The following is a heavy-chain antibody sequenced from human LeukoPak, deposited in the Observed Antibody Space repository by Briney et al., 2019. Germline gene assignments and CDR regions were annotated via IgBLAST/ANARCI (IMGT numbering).Heavy chain of an antibody. CDR3: AKDLCSEYYFDY. V-gene: IGHV3-30*02. D-gene: IGHD2-21*01. CDR1: GFTFSSYG. J-gene: IGHJ4*02. CDR2: IRSDGSNK. Sequence: GGSLRLSCAASGFTFSSYGIHWVRQAPGKGLEWVAFIRSDGSNKYYADSVKGRFTISRDNSKNTLYLQMNSLRPEDTAVYFCAKDLCSEYYFDYWGQGTLVTVSS.